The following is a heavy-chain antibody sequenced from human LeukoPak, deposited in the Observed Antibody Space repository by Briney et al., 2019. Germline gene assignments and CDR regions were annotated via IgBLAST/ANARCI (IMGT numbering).Heavy chain of an antibody. D-gene: IGHD1-26*01. CDR1: GGTFSSYA. Sequence: ASMKVSCKASGGTFSSYAISWVRQAPGQGLEWMGGIIPIFGTANYTQKFQGRVTITADKSTSTAYMELSSLRSEDTAVYYCARSGQGIVGATAPLYWGQGTLVTVSS. V-gene: IGHV1-69*06. CDR2: IIPIFGTA. CDR3: ARSGQGIVGATAPLY. J-gene: IGHJ4*02.